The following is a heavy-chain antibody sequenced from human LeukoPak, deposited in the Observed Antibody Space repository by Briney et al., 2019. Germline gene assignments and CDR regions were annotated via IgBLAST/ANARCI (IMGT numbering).Heavy chain of an antibody. D-gene: IGHD3-22*01. CDR3: ALYYYDSSAFDI. J-gene: IGHJ3*02. V-gene: IGHV4-31*03. Sequence: SETLSLTCTVSGGSISSGGYYWSWIRQHPGKGLEWIGYIYYSGSTYYNPSLKSRVNISVDTSKNQFSLKLSSVTAADTAVYYCALYYYDSSAFDIWGQGTMVTVSS. CDR2: IYYSGST. CDR1: GGSISSGGYY.